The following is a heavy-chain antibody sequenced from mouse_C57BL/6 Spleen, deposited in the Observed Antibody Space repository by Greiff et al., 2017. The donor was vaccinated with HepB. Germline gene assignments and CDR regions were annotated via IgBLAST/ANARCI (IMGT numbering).Heavy chain of an antibody. CDR3: ARLFYYGSSFLFDY. V-gene: IGHV5-6*01. D-gene: IGHD1-1*01. CDR2: ISSGGSYT. J-gene: IGHJ2*01. Sequence: EVQRMESGGDLVKPGGSLKLSCAASGFTFSSYGMSWVRQTPDKRLEWVATISSGGSYTYYPDSVKGRFTISRDNAKNTLYLQMSSLKSEDTAMYYCARLFYYGSSFLFDYWGQGTTLTVSS. CDR1: GFTFSSYG.